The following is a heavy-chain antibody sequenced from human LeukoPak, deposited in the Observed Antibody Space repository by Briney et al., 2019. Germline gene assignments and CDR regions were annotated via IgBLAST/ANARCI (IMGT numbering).Heavy chain of an antibody. CDR1: GYTFSEIS. V-gene: IGHV1-24*01. J-gene: IGHJ5*02. D-gene: IGHD3-16*01. Sequence: ASVKVSCKVSGYTFSEISMHWVRQAPGKGLEWMGTLDLKDGETIYAQKFKGRLTMTEDTATDTAHMELSSLRSDDTAVYYCTKGDSVLTSWFDPWGQGTPVTVSS. CDR3: TKGDSVLTSWFDP. CDR2: LDLKDGET.